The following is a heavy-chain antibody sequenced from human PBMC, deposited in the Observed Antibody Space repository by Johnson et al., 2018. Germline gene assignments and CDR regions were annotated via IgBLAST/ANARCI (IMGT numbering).Heavy chain of an antibody. V-gene: IGHV3-73*01. Sequence: VQLVESGGGLVQPGGSLKLSCAASGFTVRGSAIHWVRQASGKGLEWVGRIMTQGNTYATVYAASVKGRFTISRDESKNTAYLQMNSLKTEDTAVYYCTSLGGIGVAGGWFDPWGQGTLVTVSS. J-gene: IGHJ5*02. CDR1: GFTVRGSA. CDR3: TSLGGIGVAGGWFDP. CDR2: IMTQGNTYAT. D-gene: IGHD6-19*01.